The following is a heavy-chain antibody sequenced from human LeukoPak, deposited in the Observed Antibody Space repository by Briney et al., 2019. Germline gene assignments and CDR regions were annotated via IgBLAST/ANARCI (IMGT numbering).Heavy chain of an antibody. CDR1: GYTFTSYD. D-gene: IGHD3-3*01. CDR3: AREREWGAHYYYYYMDV. V-gene: IGHV1-8*01. CDR2: MNPNSGNT. Sequence: ASVKVSCTASGYTFTSYDINWVRQATGQGLEWMGWMNPNSGNTGYAQKFQGRVTMTRNTSISTAYMELSSLRSEDTAVYYCAREREWGAHYYYYYMDVWGKGTTVTVSS. J-gene: IGHJ6*03.